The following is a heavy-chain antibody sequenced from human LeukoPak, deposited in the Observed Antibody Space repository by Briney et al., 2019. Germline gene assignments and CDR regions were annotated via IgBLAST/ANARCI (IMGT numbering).Heavy chain of an antibody. Sequence: GGSLRLSCAASGFTFSSYSMNWVRQAPGKGLEWVSYISSSSSTIYYADSVKGRFTISRDNAKNSLYLQMNSLRAEDTAVYYCAKEEPLYDAFDIWGQGTMVIVSS. D-gene: IGHD1-14*01. CDR2: ISSSSSTI. CDR1: GFTFSSYS. CDR3: AKEEPLYDAFDI. J-gene: IGHJ3*02. V-gene: IGHV3-48*01.